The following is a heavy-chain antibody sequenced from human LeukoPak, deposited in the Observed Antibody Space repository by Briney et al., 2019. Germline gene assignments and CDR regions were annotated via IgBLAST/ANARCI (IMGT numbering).Heavy chain of an antibody. J-gene: IGHJ4*02. CDR1: GGSISGSSYY. D-gene: IGHD1-26*01. CDR2: IYYSGST. CDR3: ARIVGASDY. Sequence: SETLSLTCTVSGGSISGSSYYWGWIRQPPGRGLEWIGSIYYSGSTYNNPSLKSRVTISVDTSKNQFSLKLSSVTAADTAVYYCARIVGASDYWGQGTLVTVSS. V-gene: IGHV4-39*01.